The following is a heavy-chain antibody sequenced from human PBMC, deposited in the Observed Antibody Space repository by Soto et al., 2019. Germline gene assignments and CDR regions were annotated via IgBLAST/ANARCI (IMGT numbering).Heavy chain of an antibody. CDR3: ARAVAVPADFDY. V-gene: IGHV3-30*03. CDR1: GFSFSSYG. Sequence: PGVSLRLSCAASGFSFSSYGMHWVRQAPGKGLGWVAMISYDATDEYYADSVKGRFTISRDNSKNAVYLQMNSLRAEDTAVYYCARAVAVPADFDYWGPGTQVTVSS. D-gene: IGHD6-19*01. J-gene: IGHJ4*01. CDR2: ISYDATDE.